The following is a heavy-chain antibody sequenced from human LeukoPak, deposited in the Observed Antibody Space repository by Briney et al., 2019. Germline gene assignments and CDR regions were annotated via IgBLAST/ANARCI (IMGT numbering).Heavy chain of an antibody. CDR3: ARVTLGAAGLFDY. CDR2: IYYSGST. Sequence: PSETLSLTCTVSGGSLSSYYWSWIRQPPGKGLEWIGYIYYSGSTNYNPSLKSRVTISVDTSKNQFSLKLSSVTAADTAVYYCARVTLGAAGLFDYWGQGTLVTVSS. J-gene: IGHJ4*02. CDR1: GGSLSSYY. V-gene: IGHV4-59*01. D-gene: IGHD6-13*01.